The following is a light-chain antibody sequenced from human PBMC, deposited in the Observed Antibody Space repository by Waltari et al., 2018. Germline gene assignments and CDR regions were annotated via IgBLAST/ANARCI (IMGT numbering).Light chain of an antibody. CDR2: DAS. J-gene: IGKJ2*01. V-gene: IGKV1-33*01. CDR3: QQYESLPYT. Sequence: DIQMTQSPSSVSASVGDRVTITCQASQDISNFLSWYQHKAGKAPKLLIFDASKMQTGVPYKVGGGGSGTDFTFTIDSLQPEDVATYYRQQYESLPYTFGQGTKVEI. CDR1: QDISNF.